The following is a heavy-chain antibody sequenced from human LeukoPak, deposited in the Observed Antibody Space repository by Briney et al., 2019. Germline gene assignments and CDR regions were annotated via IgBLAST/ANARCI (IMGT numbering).Heavy chain of an antibody. V-gene: IGHV3-23*01. CDR3: TTGDFWSGYYPLNDAFDI. CDR1: GFTFSSYA. J-gene: IGHJ3*02. Sequence: GGSLRLSCAASGFTFSSYAMSWVRQAPGKGLEWVSAISGSGGSTYYADSVKGRFTISRDNSKNTLYLQMNSLKTEDTAVYYCTTGDFWSGYYPLNDAFDIWGQGTMVTVSS. D-gene: IGHD3-3*01. CDR2: ISGSGGST.